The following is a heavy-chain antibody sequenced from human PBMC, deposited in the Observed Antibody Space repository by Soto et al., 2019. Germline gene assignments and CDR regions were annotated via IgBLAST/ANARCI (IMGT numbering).Heavy chain of an antibody. CDR2: IRNKANSYTT. CDR3: ARESGKGAYFDY. D-gene: IGHD1-26*01. J-gene: IGHJ4*01. V-gene: IGHV3-72*01. Sequence: EVQLVESGGGLVQPGGSQRLSCVASGFTFSDHYMDWVRQAPGKGLEWVGRIRNKANSYTTDYAASVKGRFTISRDDSKDSLYLQMNSLKTEDTAIYYCARESGKGAYFDYWGHGTLATVSS. CDR1: GFTFSDHY.